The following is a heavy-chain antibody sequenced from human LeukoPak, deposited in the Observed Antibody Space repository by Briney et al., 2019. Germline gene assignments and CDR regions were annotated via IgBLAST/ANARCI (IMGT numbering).Heavy chain of an antibody. CDR3: VAYCSGGSCYHYYYYGMDV. V-gene: IGHV4-39*01. J-gene: IGHJ6*02. CDR2: IYYSGST. CDR1: GGSISSSSFY. D-gene: IGHD2-15*01. Sequence: SETLSLTCTVSGGSISSSSFYWGWIRQPPGKGLQWIGSIYYSGSTYYNPSLKSRVTISVDTSKNQISLKLSSVTAADTAVYYCVAYCSGGSCYHYYYYGMDVWGQGTTVTVSS.